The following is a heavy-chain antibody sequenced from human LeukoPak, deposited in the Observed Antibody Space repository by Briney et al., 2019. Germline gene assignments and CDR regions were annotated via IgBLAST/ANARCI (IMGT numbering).Heavy chain of an antibody. CDR1: GFTFSSYA. Sequence: GGSLRLSCAASGFTFSSYAMTWVRQVPGKGLEWVSSMSGSGGSTYYADSVKGRFTISRDNSKNMVYLQMNSLRAEDTAVYYCAKDLDGYHASYFGSWGQGTLVTVSS. D-gene: IGHD5-24*01. CDR2: MSGSGGST. CDR3: AKDLDGYHASYFGS. V-gene: IGHV3-23*01. J-gene: IGHJ4*02.